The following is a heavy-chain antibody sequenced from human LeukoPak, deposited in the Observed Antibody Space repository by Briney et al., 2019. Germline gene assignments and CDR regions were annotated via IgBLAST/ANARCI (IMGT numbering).Heavy chain of an antibody. CDR3: AKSMVSIGKPVDDA. CDR1: GFTFSSYA. CDR2: ISSNGVST. V-gene: IGHV3-23*01. Sequence: GGSLRLSCAGSGFTFSSYAMSWVRQAPGKGLEWVSAISSNGVSTYCADSVKGRFTISRDDSKNTVHLQMNSLRAEDTAVYYCAKSMVSIGKPVDDAWGQGTLVTVSS. D-gene: IGHD5/OR15-5a*01. J-gene: IGHJ5*02.